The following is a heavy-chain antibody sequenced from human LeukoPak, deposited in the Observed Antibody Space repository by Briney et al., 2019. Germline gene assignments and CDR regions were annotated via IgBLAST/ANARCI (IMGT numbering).Heavy chain of an antibody. CDR2: INPNSGVT. V-gene: IGHV1-2*06. CDR1: GYTFSDYY. J-gene: IGHJ4*02. CDR3: ARHSEPKGDY. Sequence: ASVKVSCKASGYTFSDYYIHWVRQAPGQGLEWMGRINPNSGVTNYAKNFQGRVTITRDTSISTASMELSSLRSDDTAVYYCARHSEPKGDYWGQGTLVTVSS.